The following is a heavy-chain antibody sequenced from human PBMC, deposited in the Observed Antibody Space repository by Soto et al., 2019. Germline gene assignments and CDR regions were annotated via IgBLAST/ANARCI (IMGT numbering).Heavy chain of an antibody. V-gene: IGHV3-33*01. D-gene: IGHD2-15*01. J-gene: IGHJ4*02. CDR1: GFTFSSYG. CDR3: ARETLGDFEEVVVAASFDY. Sequence: QVQLVESGGGVVQPGRSLRLSCAASGFTFSSYGMHWVRQAPGKGLEWVAVIWYDGSNKYYADSVKGRFTISRDNSKNTLYLQMNSLRAEDTAVYYCARETLGDFEEVVVAASFDYWGQGTLVTVSS. CDR2: IWYDGSNK.